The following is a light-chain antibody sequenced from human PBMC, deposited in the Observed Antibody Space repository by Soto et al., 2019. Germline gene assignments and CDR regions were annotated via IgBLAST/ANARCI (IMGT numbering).Light chain of an antibody. CDR1: SSNIGAGYD. CDR3: QSYDSSLSGLV. V-gene: IGLV1-40*01. J-gene: IGLJ1*01. CDR2: GNS. Sequence: QSVLTQPPSVSGAPGQRATISCTGSSSNIGAGYDVHWYQQLPGTAPKLLIYGNSNRPSGVPDRFSGSKSGTSASLAITGLQAEDEADYYCQSYDSSLSGLVFGTGTQLTVL.